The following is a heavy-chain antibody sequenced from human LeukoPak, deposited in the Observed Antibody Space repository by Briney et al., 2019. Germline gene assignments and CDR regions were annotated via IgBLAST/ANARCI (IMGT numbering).Heavy chain of an antibody. CDR1: GFNLNNYD. V-gene: IGHV3-13*01. J-gene: IGHJ4*02. D-gene: IGHD3-16*01. CDR2: IGTVADT. Sequence: GGSLRLSCAASGFNLNNYDFHWVRQVAGKRLEWVAGIGTVADTFYPDSVMGRFTISRENAKNSFYLQMNSLRAGDTAVYYCERGWGGHGRSWGALDFWGQGILVTVSS. CDR3: ERGWGGHGRSWGALDF.